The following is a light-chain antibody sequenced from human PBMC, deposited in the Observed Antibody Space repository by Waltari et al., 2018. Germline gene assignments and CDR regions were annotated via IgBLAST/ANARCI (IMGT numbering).Light chain of an antibody. Sequence: DIVMTQYPDSLAVSLGERDTINCKSGQSVLYSSNNKDYLAWYQQKPGQPPKLLFYWASTRESGVPDRFSGSGSGTDFTLTINSLQAEDVAVYYCQQYHSFPYTFGQGTKLEIK. CDR3: QQYHSFPYT. CDR1: QSVLYSSNNKDY. J-gene: IGKJ2*01. V-gene: IGKV4-1*01. CDR2: WAS.